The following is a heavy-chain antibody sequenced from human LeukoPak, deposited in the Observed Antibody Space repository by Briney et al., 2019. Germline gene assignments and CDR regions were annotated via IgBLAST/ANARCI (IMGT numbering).Heavy chain of an antibody. CDR2: VSGSGGST. V-gene: IGHV3-23*01. Sequence: GGSLRLSCAASGFSFSSYVMSWVRQAPGKGLEWVSAVSGSGGSTYSADSVKGRFTISRDNSKNTVYLQTSSLRAEDTAVYYCARAGSWSSRPYFDYWGQGILVSVSS. CDR3: ARAGSWSSRPYFDY. CDR1: GFSFSSYV. D-gene: IGHD1-26*01. J-gene: IGHJ4*02.